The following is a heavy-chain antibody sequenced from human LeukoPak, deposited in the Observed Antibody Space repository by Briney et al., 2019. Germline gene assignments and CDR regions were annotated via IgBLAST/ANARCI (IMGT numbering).Heavy chain of an antibody. J-gene: IGHJ4*02. D-gene: IGHD3-10*01. CDR1: GFTFSSYA. CDR3: ARGGLLWFGELPSFFFDY. Sequence: PGGSLRLSCAASGFTFSSYAMHWVRQAPGKGLEWVANIKQDGSEKYYVDSVKGRFTISRDNAKNSLYLQMNSLRAEDTAVYYCARGGLLWFGELPSFFFDYWGQGTLVTVSS. CDR2: IKQDGSEK. V-gene: IGHV3-7*01.